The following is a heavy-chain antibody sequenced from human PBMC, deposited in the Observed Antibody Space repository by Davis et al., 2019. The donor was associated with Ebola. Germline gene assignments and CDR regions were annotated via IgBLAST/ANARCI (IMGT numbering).Heavy chain of an antibody. CDR2: INPNSGGT. J-gene: IGHJ6*03. Sequence: ASVKVSCKASGYTFTGYYMHWVRQAPGQGLEWMGWINPNSGGTNYAQKFQGRVTMTRDTSISTAYMELSRLRSDDTAVYYCARTEPSYYYYYMDVWGKGTTVTVSS. V-gene: IGHV1-2*02. CDR3: ARTEPSYYYYYMDV. CDR1: GYTFTGYY. D-gene: IGHD1-14*01.